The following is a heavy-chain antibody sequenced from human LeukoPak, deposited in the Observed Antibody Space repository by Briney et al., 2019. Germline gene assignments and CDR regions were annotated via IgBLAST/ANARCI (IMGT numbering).Heavy chain of an antibody. CDR1: GGSFSGYY. J-gene: IGHJ4*02. V-gene: IGHV4-34*01. D-gene: IGHD2-2*01. CDR3: ARERNYCSSTSCYGFFDY. CDR2: INHSGST. Sequence: SETLSLTCAVYGGSFSGYYWSWIRQPPGKWLEWIGEINHSGSTNYNPSLKSRVTISVDTSKNQFSLKLSSVTAADTAVYYCARERNYCSSTSCYGFFDYWGQGTLDTVSS.